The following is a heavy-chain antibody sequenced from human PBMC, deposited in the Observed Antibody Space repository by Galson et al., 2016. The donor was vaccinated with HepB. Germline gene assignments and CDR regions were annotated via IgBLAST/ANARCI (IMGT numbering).Heavy chain of an antibody. J-gene: IGHJ4*02. Sequence: SLRLSCAASGFTFSDFYMSWIRQSPGKGLEWVSYISTSGSTIYHADSVKGRFTISRDNAKNSLYLQMNSLRAEDTAVYYCTSRGEAVADVYWGQGTLVTVSS. V-gene: IGHV3-11*01. CDR2: ISTSGSTI. CDR1: GFTFSDFY. D-gene: IGHD3-16*01. CDR3: TSRGEAVADVY.